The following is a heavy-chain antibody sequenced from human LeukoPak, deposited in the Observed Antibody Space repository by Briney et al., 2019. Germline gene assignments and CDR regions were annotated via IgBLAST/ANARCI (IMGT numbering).Heavy chain of an antibody. CDR2: IIPIFGTA. CDR1: GYTFTSYG. V-gene: IGHV1-69*13. D-gene: IGHD5-18*01. Sequence: SVKVSCKASGYTFTSYGISWVRQAPGQGLEWMGGIIPIFGTANYAQKFQGRVTITADESTSTAYMELSSLRSEDTAVYYCARATAMVNFDYWGQGTLVTVSS. J-gene: IGHJ4*02. CDR3: ARATAMVNFDY.